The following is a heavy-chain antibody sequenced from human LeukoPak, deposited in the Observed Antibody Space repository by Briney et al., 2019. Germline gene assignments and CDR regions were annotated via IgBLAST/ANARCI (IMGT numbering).Heavy chain of an antibody. CDR1: GFTVSSNY. D-gene: IGHD3-10*01. J-gene: IGHJ6*03. CDR2: IYSGGRT. CDR3: ARVYYGSGSLYDYYYYMDV. V-gene: IGHV3-53*01. Sequence: GGSLRLSCAASGFTVSSNYMSWVRQAPGKGLEWVSVIYSGGRTHYADSVKGRFTISRDNSKNTLYLQMNRLRAEDTAVYYCARVYYGSGSLYDYYYYMDVWGKGTTVTISS.